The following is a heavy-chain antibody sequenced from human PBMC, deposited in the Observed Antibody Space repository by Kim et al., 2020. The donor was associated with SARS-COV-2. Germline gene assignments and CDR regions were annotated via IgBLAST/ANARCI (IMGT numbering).Heavy chain of an antibody. J-gene: IGHJ4*02. CDR1: GFTFGSYA. D-gene: IGHD3-22*01. V-gene: IGHV3-30-3*01. Sequence: GGSLRLSCAASGFTFGSYALHWVRQAPGKGLEWVAVVSFAGTNIYYADSVKGRFTISRDNSKNTLYLHMNTLRTEDTAVYFCARESDDRGGYLDFWGQGTLVTVCS. CDR3: ARESDDRGGYLDF. CDR2: VSFAGTNI.